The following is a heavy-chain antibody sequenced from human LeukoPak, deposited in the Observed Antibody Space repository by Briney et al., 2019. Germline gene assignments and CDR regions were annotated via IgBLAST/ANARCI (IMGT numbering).Heavy chain of an antibody. J-gene: IGHJ6*03. D-gene: IGHD6-19*01. Sequence: GASVKVSCKASGYSFIGYYMHWVRQAPGQGLEWIGWINPNSGGTNYAQKFQGRVTMTRDTSISTAYMELSRLRSDDTAVYYCARGVPYSSGWYYYYYYMDVWGKGTTVTVSS. V-gene: IGHV1-2*02. CDR3: ARGVPYSSGWYYYYYYMDV. CDR1: GYSFIGYY. CDR2: INPNSGGT.